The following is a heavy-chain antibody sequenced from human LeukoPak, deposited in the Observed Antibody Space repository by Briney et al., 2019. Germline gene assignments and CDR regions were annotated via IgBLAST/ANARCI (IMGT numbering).Heavy chain of an antibody. V-gene: IGHV3-9*01. J-gene: IGHJ4*02. CDR3: ARRITGATPHFDY. D-gene: IGHD1-26*01. CDR1: GFTFDDYA. Sequence: GGSLRLSCAASGFTFDDYAMHWVRQAPGKGLEWVSGISWNSGSIGYADSVKGRFTISRDNAKNTLYLQMNSLRAEDTAVYYCARRITGATPHFDYWGQGTLVTVSS. CDR2: ISWNSGSI.